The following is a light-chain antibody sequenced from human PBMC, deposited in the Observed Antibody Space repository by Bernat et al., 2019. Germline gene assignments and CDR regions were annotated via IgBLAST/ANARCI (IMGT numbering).Light chain of an antibody. V-gene: IGLV2-14*03. Sequence: QSALTQPASVSGSPGQSITISCTGTRSDVGAYTDVSWYQQDTGKVPKLFISDVSVRPSGVSNPFSGTKSGNTASLTISGLQAEDEADYYRSSRTTTNVYVFGTGTTVTVL. CDR3: SSRTTTNVYV. CDR2: DVS. CDR1: RSDVGAYTD. J-gene: IGLJ1*01.